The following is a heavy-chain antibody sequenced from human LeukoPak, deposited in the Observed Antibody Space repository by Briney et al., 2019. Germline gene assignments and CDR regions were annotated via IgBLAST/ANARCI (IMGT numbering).Heavy chain of an antibody. CDR1: GGSFSGYY. Sequence: SETLSLTCAVYGGSFSGYYWSWIRQPPGKGLEWIGEINHSGSTNYNPSLKSRVTISVDTSKNQFSLKLSSVTAADTAVYYCARGDSGSYWDWGQGTLVTVSS. CDR3: ARGDSGSYWD. CDR2: INHSGST. J-gene: IGHJ4*02. V-gene: IGHV4-34*01. D-gene: IGHD3-10*01.